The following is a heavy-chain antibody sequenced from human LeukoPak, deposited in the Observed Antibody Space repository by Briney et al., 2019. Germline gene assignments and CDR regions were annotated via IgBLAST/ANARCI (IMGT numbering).Heavy chain of an antibody. J-gene: IGHJ4*02. V-gene: IGHV4-39*02. CDR2: IFYSGST. CDR3: ASILTYYYGSGSYYIDC. Sequence: KSSETLSLTCTVSGASISSSSYYWGWFRQPPGRGLEWIGSIFYSGSTYYNPSIKSRVTISVDTSKNHFSLKLSSVTAADTAVYYCASILTYYYGSGSYYIDCWGQGTPVTVSS. D-gene: IGHD3-10*01. CDR1: GASISSSSYY.